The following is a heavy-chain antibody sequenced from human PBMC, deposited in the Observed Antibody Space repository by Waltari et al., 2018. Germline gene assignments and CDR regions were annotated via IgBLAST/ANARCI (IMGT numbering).Heavy chain of an antibody. J-gene: IGHJ3*02. CDR1: GYSFTRYC. CDR3: ARDAGVGATGADAFDI. CDR2: IYPGDSDT. Sequence: EVQLVQSGAEVKTPGESLTISCKGSGYSFTRYCIGCVRQLPGKGLEWMGIIYPGDSDTRYSPSFQGQVTISADKSISTAYLQWSSLKASDTAMYYCARDAGVGATGADAFDIWGQGTMVTVSS. D-gene: IGHD1-26*01. V-gene: IGHV5-51*01.